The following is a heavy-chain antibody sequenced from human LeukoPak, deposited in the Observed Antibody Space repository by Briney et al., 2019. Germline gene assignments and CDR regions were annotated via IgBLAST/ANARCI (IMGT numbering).Heavy chain of an antibody. CDR2: ISGSGGST. D-gene: IGHD5-18*01. J-gene: IGHJ4*02. CDR1: GFTFSSYA. CDR3: AKAYSSGSSSNYQTFDY. Sequence: PGGSLRLSCAASGFTFSSYAMSWVRQAPGKGLEWVSAISGSGGSTYYADSVKGRFTISRDNSKNTLYLQMNSLRVEDTASYYCAKAYSSGSSSNYQTFDYWGQGTLVTVSA. V-gene: IGHV3-23*01.